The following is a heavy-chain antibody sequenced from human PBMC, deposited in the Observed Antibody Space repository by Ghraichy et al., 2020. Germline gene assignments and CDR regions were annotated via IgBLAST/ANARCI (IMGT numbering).Heavy chain of an antibody. V-gene: IGHV4-59*01. CDR2: IYYSGTT. J-gene: IGHJ4*02. CDR1: AGSISGYY. Sequence: SQTLSLTCTVSAGSISGYYWSWIRQSPGKGLEWIGYIYYSGTTNYNPSLKSRVTISVDTSKNQFSLKLSSVTAADTAVYYCARDVPGHCTYGTCYSHFDYWGQGTLVTVSS. D-gene: IGHD2-15*01. CDR3: ARDVPGHCTYGTCYSHFDY.